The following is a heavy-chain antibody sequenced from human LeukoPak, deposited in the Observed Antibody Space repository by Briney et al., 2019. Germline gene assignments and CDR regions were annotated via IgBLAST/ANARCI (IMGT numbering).Heavy chain of an antibody. CDR3: AGYGSGSYHKAFDY. V-gene: IGHV4-59*01. D-gene: IGHD3-10*01. J-gene: IGHJ4*02. CDR2: VHSSGYT. CDR1: GGAISSDY. Sequence: SETLSLTCTVSGGAISSDYWAWIRQPPGKGLEWIAYVHSSGYTSYNPSLKSRVTISIDTSKNQFSLKLNSVTAADTAVYYCAGYGSGSYHKAFDYWGQGTLVTVSS.